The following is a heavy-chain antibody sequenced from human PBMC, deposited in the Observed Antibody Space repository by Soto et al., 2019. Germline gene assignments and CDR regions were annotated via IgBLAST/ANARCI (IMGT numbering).Heavy chain of an antibody. CDR3: GRVWSSGREFDY. J-gene: IGHJ4*02. CDR2: VDPRDGST. CDR1: GYIFTTYS. V-gene: IGHV1-46*01. Sequence: QVQLVQSGAEMKRPGASVILSCKASGYIFTTYSIHWVRQTAGQGLEWMAKVDPRDGSTGYAQKFRGRGSMAWDASTGTVSMEVSSLTSDDTATYYCGRVWSSGREFDYWGQGTQVTVTP. D-gene: IGHD3-3*01.